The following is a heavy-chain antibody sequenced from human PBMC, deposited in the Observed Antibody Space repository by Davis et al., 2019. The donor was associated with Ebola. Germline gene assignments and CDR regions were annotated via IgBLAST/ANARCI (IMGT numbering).Heavy chain of an antibody. Sequence: AASVKVSCKASGYTFTGYYMHWVRQAPGQGLEWMGIINPSGGSTSYAQKFQGRVTMTRDTSTSTVYMELSSLRSEDTAVYYCARDQDYDILTGYYMLDVWGQGTTVTVSS. CDR2: INPSGGST. D-gene: IGHD3-9*01. CDR3: ARDQDYDILTGYYMLDV. J-gene: IGHJ6*02. V-gene: IGHV1-46*01. CDR1: GYTFTGYY.